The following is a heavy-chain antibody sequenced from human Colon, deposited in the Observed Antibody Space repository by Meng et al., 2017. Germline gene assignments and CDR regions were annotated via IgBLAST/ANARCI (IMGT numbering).Heavy chain of an antibody. CDR2: ISGSGSSV. CDR1: GFTFSDYY. Sequence: GGGLVKPGGSLRLSCAASGFTFSDYYMTWVRQAPGKGLEWLSYISGSGSSVYYADSVKGRITISRDNAKNSLYLQMNSLRAEDTAVYYCARGRYRSTHWGQGTLVTVSS. D-gene: IGHD2-2*02. V-gene: IGHV3-11*01. CDR3: ARGRYRSTH. J-gene: IGHJ4*02.